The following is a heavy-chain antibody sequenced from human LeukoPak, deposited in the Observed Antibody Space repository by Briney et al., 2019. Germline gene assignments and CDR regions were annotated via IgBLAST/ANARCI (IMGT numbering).Heavy chain of an antibody. V-gene: IGHV3-30*18. CDR3: AKSGCSSTSCYVSY. CDR2: ISYDGSNK. D-gene: IGHD2-2*01. CDR1: GFTFSDYG. Sequence: PGGSLRLSCAASGFTFSDYGMHWVRQAPGKGLEWVAVISYDGSNKYYADSVKGRFTISRDNSRNTLYLQMNSLRTEDTAVYHCAKSGCSSTSCYVSYWGQGTLATVSS. J-gene: IGHJ4*02.